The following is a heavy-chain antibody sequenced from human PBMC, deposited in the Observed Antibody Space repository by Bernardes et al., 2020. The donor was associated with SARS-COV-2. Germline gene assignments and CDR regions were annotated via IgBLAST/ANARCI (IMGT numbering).Heavy chain of an antibody. CDR1: GFTFDDYA. Sequence: GGSLSLSCAASGFTFDDYAMHWVRQAPGKGLEWVSGISWNSGSIGYADSVKGRFTISRDNAKNSLYLQMNSLRAEDTALYYCAKALGVQEAWCFDLWGSGTLVTVSS. D-gene: IGHD2-8*01. CDR3: AKALGVQEAWCFDL. J-gene: IGHJ2*01. CDR2: ISWNSGSI. V-gene: IGHV3-9*01.